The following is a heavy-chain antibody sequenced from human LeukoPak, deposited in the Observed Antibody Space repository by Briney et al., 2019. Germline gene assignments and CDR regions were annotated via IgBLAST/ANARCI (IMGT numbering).Heavy chain of an antibody. Sequence: PSETLSLTCTVSGGSISSGDYYWSWIRQPPGKGLEWIGYIYYSGSTYYSPSLKSRVTISVDTSKNQFSLKLSSVTAADTAVYYCARVPFNYYDSSGSYFDYWGQGTLVTVSS. V-gene: IGHV4-30-4*01. D-gene: IGHD3-22*01. CDR2: IYYSGST. J-gene: IGHJ4*02. CDR1: GGSISSGDYY. CDR3: ARVPFNYYDSSGSYFDY.